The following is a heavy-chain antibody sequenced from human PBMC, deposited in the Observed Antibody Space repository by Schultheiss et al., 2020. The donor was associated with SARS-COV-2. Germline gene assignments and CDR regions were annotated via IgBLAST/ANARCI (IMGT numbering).Heavy chain of an antibody. Sequence: VKVSCKASGYTFTSYGISWVRQAPGQGLEWMGWISAYNGNTNYAQKLQGRVTMTTDTSTSTAYMELRSLRSDDTAVYYCARDSIQLWLNYYYGMDVWGQGTTVTVSS. CDR1: GYTFTSYG. J-gene: IGHJ6*02. D-gene: IGHD5-18*01. V-gene: IGHV1-18*01. CDR2: ISAYNGNT. CDR3: ARDSIQLWLNYYYGMDV.